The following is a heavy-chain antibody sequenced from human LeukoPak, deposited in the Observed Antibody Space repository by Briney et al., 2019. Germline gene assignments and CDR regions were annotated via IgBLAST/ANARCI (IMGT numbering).Heavy chain of an antibody. J-gene: IGHJ6*02. D-gene: IGHD3-9*01. CDR2: IYYSGSP. CDR1: GGSISTSTYY. V-gene: IGHV4-39*07. Sequence: PSETLSLTCTVSGGSISTSTYYWGWIRQPPGKGLEWIGSIYYSGSPYYNPSLKSRVTISVDTSNNQFSLKLSSVTAADTAVYYCALHPRGGILTGYRSPYWYYGMDVWGQGTTVTVSS. CDR3: ALHPRGGILTGYRSPYWYYGMDV.